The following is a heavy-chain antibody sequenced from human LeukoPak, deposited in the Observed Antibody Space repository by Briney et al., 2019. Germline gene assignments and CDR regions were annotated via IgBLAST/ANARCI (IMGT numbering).Heavy chain of an antibody. CDR2: INHSGST. V-gene: IGHV4-34*01. Sequence: PSETLSLTCAVYGGSFSGYYWSWIRQPPGKGLEWIGEINHSGSTNYNPSLKSRVTISVDTSKNQFSLKLSSVTAADTAVYYCARGGRYFDWLLYNYFDYWGQGTLVTVSS. CDR1: GGSFSGYY. D-gene: IGHD3-9*01. J-gene: IGHJ4*02. CDR3: ARGGRYFDWLLYNYFDY.